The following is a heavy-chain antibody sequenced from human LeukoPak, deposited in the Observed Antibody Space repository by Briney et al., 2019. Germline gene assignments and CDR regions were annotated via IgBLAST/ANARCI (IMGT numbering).Heavy chain of an antibody. CDR3: ARGADYDSSGPHDY. D-gene: IGHD3-22*01. V-gene: IGHV3-20*01. CDR1: GFTSDDYG. Sequence: GGSLRLSCAASGFTSDDYGMSWVRQAPGKGLEWVSGINWNGGSTGYADSVKGRFTISRDNAKNSLYLQMNSLRAEDTALYHCARGADYDSSGPHDYWGQGTLVTVSS. J-gene: IGHJ4*02. CDR2: INWNGGST.